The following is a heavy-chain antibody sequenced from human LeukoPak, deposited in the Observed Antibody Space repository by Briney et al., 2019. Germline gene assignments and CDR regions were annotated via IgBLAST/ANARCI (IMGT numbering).Heavy chain of an antibody. D-gene: IGHD2-15*01. Sequence: ASVKVSCKASGYTFTSYYMHWVRQAPGQGLEWMGIINPSGGSTSYAQKFQGRVTMTRDMSTSTVYMELSSLRSEDTAVYYCARVKVRIRTYYYYMDVWGKGTTVTVSS. V-gene: IGHV1-46*01. CDR2: INPSGGST. CDR1: GYTFTSYY. J-gene: IGHJ6*03. CDR3: ARVKVRIRTYYYYMDV.